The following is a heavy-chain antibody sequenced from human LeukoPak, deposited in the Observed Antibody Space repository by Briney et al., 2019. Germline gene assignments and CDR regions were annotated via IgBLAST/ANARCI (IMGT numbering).Heavy chain of an antibody. CDR2: ISGSGGST. CDR3: AKDPKYCSGGSCSTEYLQH. CDR1: GFTFSSYA. V-gene: IGHV3-23*01. D-gene: IGHD2-15*01. J-gene: IGHJ1*01. Sequence: PGGSLRLSCAASGFTFSSYAMSWVRQAPGKGLEWVSAISGSGGSTYYADSVKGRFTISRDNSKNTLYLQMNSLRAEDTAVYYCAKDPKYCSGGSCSTEYLQHWGQGTLVTVSS.